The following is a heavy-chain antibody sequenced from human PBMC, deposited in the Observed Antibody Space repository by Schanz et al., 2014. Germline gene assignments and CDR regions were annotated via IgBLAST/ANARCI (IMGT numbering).Heavy chain of an antibody. Sequence: EVPLVESGGGLVQPGGSLRLSCAASGFTFSSYSMNWVRQAPGKGLEWVSYISGSSRTINYADSVKGRFTISRDNAKNSLFLQMNSLRAEDTAVYYCARAGYDADNWFDPWGQGTLVTVSS. V-gene: IGHV3-48*01. CDR1: GFTFSSYS. CDR2: ISGSSRTI. CDR3: ARAGYDADNWFDP. J-gene: IGHJ5*02. D-gene: IGHD2-2*01.